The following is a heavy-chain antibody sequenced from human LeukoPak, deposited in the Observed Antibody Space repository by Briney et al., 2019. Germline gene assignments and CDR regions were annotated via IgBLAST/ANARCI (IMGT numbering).Heavy chain of an antibody. J-gene: IGHJ4*02. V-gene: IGHV3-21*01. D-gene: IGHD5-18*01. CDR2: ISSSSSYI. CDR1: XFTFSRHG. Sequence: RXSCXXXXFTFSRHGMHWVRQAPGKGLEWVSSISSSSSYIYYADSVKGRFTISRDNAKNSLYLQMNSLRAEDTAVYYCARDRREQLWLPYYFDYWGQGTLVTVSS. CDR3: ARDRREQLWLPYYFDY.